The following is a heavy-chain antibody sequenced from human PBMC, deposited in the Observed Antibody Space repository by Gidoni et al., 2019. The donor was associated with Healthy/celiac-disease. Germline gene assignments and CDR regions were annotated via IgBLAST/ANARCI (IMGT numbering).Heavy chain of an antibody. D-gene: IGHD6-19*01. J-gene: IGHJ6*02. V-gene: IGHV3-73*02. CDR1: GFTFSGSA. Sequence: EVQLVESGGGLVQPGGSLKLSCAASGFTFSGSAMHWVRQASGKGLEWVGLMRSKANSYATAYAASVKGRFTISRDDSKNTAYLQMNSLKTEDTAVYYCTRPQWLASYYYGMDVWGQGTTVTVSS. CDR3: TRPQWLASYYYGMDV. CDR2: MRSKANSYAT.